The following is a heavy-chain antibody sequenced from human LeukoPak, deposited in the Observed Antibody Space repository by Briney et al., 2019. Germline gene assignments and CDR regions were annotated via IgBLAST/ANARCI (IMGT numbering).Heavy chain of an antibody. CDR1: GFTFSGFW. J-gene: IGHJ4*02. CDR3: ARGLSGSSSSAGGY. D-gene: IGHD6-6*01. CDR2: FYRDGST. V-gene: IGHV3-53*01. Sequence: GGSLRLSCAVSGFTFSGFWMSWSRQAPGKGLERVSGFYRDGSTSYADSVKGRFTISRDNSKNTLYLQMNSLRAEDTAVYYCARGLSGSSSSAGGYWGQGTLVTISS.